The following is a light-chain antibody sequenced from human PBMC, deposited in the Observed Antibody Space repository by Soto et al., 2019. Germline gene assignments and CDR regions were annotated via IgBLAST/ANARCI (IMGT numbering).Light chain of an antibody. CDR2: EVS. V-gene: IGLV2-8*01. CDR3: SSYAGSNNLRV. Sequence: QSALTQPPSASGSPGQSVTISCTGTSSDVGGYNYVSWYQQHPGKAPKLMIYEVSKRPSWVPDRFSGSTSGNTASLTVSGLQAEDEADYYCSSYAGSNNLRVFGTGTKLTVL. J-gene: IGLJ1*01. CDR1: SSDVGGYNY.